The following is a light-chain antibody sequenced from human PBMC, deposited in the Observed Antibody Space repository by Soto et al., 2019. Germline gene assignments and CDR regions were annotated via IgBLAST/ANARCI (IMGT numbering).Light chain of an antibody. Sequence: DIQMTQSPSSLSASVGDRVTITCRASQGIGNDLGWFQQKPGKAPKRLIYAASSLQSGVPSRFSGSRAGTEFPLTIRNLQPEDFATYYCLQHTTYPWTFGQGTKVEVK. V-gene: IGKV1-17*02. CDR2: AAS. CDR1: QGIGND. CDR3: LQHTTYPWT. J-gene: IGKJ1*01.